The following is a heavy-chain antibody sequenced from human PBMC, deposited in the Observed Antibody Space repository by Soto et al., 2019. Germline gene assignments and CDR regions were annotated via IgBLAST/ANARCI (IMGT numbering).Heavy chain of an antibody. J-gene: IGHJ6*02. CDR3: ARSPRFLIAVAAHRRYYYGMDV. CDR1: GGTFSSYA. Sequence: QVQPVQSGAEVKKPGSSVKVSCKASGGTFSSYAISWVRQAPGQGLEWMVGIIPIFGTANYTQKFQGRVTITADESTSTAYMELSSLRSEDTAVYYFARSPRFLIAVAAHRRYYYGMDVWGQGTTVTVSS. D-gene: IGHD6-19*01. V-gene: IGHV1-69*01. CDR2: IIPIFGTA.